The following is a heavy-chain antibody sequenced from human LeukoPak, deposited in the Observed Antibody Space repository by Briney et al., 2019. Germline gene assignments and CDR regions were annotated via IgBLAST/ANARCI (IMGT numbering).Heavy chain of an antibody. J-gene: IGHJ6*02. Sequence: SVKVSCKASGGTFSSYAISWVRQAPGQGLERMGGIIPIFGTANYAQKFQGRVTIIADESTSTAYMELSSLRSEDTAVYYCARYSSGWYLDYYYGMDVWGQGTTVTVSS. CDR1: GGTFSSYA. V-gene: IGHV1-69*13. CDR3: ARYSSGWYLDYYYGMDV. CDR2: IIPIFGTA. D-gene: IGHD6-19*01.